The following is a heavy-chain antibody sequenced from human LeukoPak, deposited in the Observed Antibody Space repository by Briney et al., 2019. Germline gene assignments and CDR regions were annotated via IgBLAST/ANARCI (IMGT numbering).Heavy chain of an antibody. V-gene: IGHV4-4*09. CDR1: GDSSSSYY. CDR3: SREYSSGWYSSFDY. CDR2: IHTSGST. D-gene: IGHD6-19*01. Sequence: PSATLSLTCTVSGDSSSSYYWSWIRQPPGKGLEWIGYIHTSGSTNYNPSLKSRVTISLDTSKSQFSLRLTSVTAADTAVYYCSREYSSGWYSSFDYWGQGTLVSVSS. J-gene: IGHJ4*02.